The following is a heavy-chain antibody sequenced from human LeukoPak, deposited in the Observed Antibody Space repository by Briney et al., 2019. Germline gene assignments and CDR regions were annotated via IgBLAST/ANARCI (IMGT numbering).Heavy chain of an antibody. Sequence: GGSLRLSCAASGFTFSSYAMSWVRQAPGKGLEWVSAISGSGANTYYADSVKGRFTISRDNSKNTLYLQMNSLRADDTAVYYCAKGRALEVVAAFNYWGQGTVVTVSS. V-gene: IGHV3-23*01. CDR1: GFTFSSYA. J-gene: IGHJ4*02. D-gene: IGHD2-15*01. CDR3: AKGRALEVVAAFNY. CDR2: ISGSGANT.